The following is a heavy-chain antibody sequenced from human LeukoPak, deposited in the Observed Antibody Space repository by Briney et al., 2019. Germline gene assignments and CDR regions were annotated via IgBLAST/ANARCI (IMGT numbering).Heavy chain of an antibody. Sequence: ASVKVSCKVSGYTLTELSMHWVRQAPGKGLEWMGGFDPEDGETIYAQKFQGRVTMTEDTSTDTAYMELSSLRSEDTAVYYCATQAGYGSGSYYNGPSFDPWGQGTLVTVSS. D-gene: IGHD3-10*01. CDR2: FDPEDGET. J-gene: IGHJ5*02. CDR3: ATQAGYGSGSYYNGPSFDP. V-gene: IGHV1-24*01. CDR1: GYTLTELS.